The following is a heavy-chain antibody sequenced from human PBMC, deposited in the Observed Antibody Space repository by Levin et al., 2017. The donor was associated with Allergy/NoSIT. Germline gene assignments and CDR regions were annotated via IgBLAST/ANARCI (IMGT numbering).Heavy chain of an antibody. CDR1: GFTFRSLD. CDR3: ARGRGSSAWFDY. V-gene: IGHV1-8*01. CDR2: MNPNSGNT. D-gene: IGHD2-2*01. Sequence: ASVKVSCKASGFTFRSLDIDWVRQASGQGLEWMGWMNPNSGNTGYAQKFQGRVTMTRNTSINTAYMELSSLTSEDTAVYYCARGRGSSAWFDYWGQGTQVTVFS. J-gene: IGHJ4*02.